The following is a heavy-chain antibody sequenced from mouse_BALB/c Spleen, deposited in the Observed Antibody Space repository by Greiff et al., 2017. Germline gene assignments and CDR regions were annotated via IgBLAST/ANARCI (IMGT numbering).Heavy chain of an antibody. J-gene: IGHJ2*01. Sequence: EVKLQESGGDLVKPGGSLKLSCAASGFTFSSYGMSWVRQTPDKRLEWVATISSGGSYTYYPDSVKGRFTISRDNAKNTLYLQMSSLKSEDTAMYYCARREGYDYDGVPHFDYWGQGTTLTVSS. CDR1: GFTFSSYG. V-gene: IGHV5-6*02. D-gene: IGHD2-4*01. CDR2: ISSGGSYT. CDR3: ARREGYDYDGVPHFDY.